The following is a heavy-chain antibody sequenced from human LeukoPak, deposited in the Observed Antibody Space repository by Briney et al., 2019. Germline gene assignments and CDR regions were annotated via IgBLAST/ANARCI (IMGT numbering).Heavy chain of an antibody. V-gene: IGHV1-18*01. CDR1: GYTFTSYG. J-gene: IGHJ6*02. CDR2: ISAYNGNT. D-gene: IGHD2-2*01. Sequence: GASVKVSCKASGYTFTSYGISWVRQAPGQGLEWMGWISAYNGNTNYAQKLQGRVTMTTDTSTSTAYMELRSLRSDDTAVYYCAPQPLRYQPYGMDVWGQGTTVTVSS. CDR3: APQPLRYQPYGMDV.